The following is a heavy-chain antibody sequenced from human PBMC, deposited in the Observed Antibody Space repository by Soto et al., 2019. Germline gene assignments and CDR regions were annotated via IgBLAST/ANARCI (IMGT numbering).Heavy chain of an antibody. CDR3: ARAGRDIVVVVAAKTNFDY. CDR1: GGSFSGYY. CDR2: INHSGST. J-gene: IGHJ4*02. Sequence: PSETLSLTCAVYGGSFSGYYWSWIRQPPGKGLEWIGEINHSGSTNYNPSLKSRVTISVDTSKNQFFLKLSSVTAADTAVYYCARAGRDIVVVVAAKTNFDYWGQGTLVTVS. V-gene: IGHV4-34*01. D-gene: IGHD2-15*01.